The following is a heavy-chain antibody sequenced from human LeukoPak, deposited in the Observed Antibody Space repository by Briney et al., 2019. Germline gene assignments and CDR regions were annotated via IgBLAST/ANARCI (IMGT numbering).Heavy chain of an antibody. CDR2: INHSGST. J-gene: IGHJ4*02. D-gene: IGHD6-19*01. Sequence: SETLSLTCAVYGGSFSGYYWSWIRQPPGKGLEWIGEINHSGSTNYNPSLKSRVTISVDTSKNQFSLKLSSVTAADTAVYYCARARYSSGWFPLGHWGQGTLVTVSS. CDR3: ARARYSSGWFPLGH. V-gene: IGHV4-34*01. CDR1: GGSFSGYY.